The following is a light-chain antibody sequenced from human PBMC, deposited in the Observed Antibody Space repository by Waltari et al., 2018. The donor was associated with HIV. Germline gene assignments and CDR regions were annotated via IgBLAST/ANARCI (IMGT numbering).Light chain of an antibody. CDR2: DDS. CDR3: QVWDRGSEGV. J-gene: IGLJ3*02. CDR1: NLGGHS. V-gene: IGLV3-21*02. Sequence: SYVLTQPPSVSVAPGQTARTTCGGDNLGGHSVHWYQQKPGQAPVLVVHDDSDRPSGIPGRFSGSNSGNTATLTISRVEAGDEADYYCQVWDRGSEGVFGGGTKLTVL.